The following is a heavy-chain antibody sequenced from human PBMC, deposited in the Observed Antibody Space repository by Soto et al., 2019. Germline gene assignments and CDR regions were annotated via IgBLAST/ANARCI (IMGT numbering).Heavy chain of an antibody. V-gene: IGHV1-8*01. J-gene: IGHJ6*03. Sequence: QVQLVQSGAEVKKPGASVKVSCKASGYTFTSYDINWVRQATGQGLEWMGWMNPNSGNTGYAQKFQGRVTMTRNTYISTAYMELSSLRSEDTAVYYCARSSYDFWSGYYPGYYYYYMDVWGKGTTVTVSS. CDR1: GYTFTSYD. D-gene: IGHD3-3*01. CDR2: MNPNSGNT. CDR3: ARSSYDFWSGYYPGYYYYYMDV.